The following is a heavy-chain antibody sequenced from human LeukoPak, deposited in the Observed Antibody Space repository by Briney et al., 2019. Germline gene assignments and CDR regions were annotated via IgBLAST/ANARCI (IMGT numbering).Heavy chain of an antibody. CDR1: GFTFSSYA. CDR2: ISYDGSNK. V-gene: IGHV3-30-3*01. D-gene: IGHD1-26*01. J-gene: IGHJ4*02. Sequence: GGSLRLSCAASGFTFSSYAMHWVRQAPGKGLEWVAVISYDGSNKYYADSVKGRFSISRDNSKKTLYLQMNSLRAEDTAMYYCAKGGEGWGQGTLVTVSS. CDR3: AKGGEG.